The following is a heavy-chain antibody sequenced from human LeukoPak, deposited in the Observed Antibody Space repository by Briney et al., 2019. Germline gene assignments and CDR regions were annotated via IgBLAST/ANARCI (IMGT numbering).Heavy chain of an antibody. V-gene: IGHV3-23*01. Sequence: GGSLRLSCAASGFTFSSYDMTWVRKAPGKGLEWVSGISASGGSTYYAASVKGRFTVSRDKSRNTLSLQMDSLGAEDTAVYYCAIDQRTSSIKGAFDIWGQGTMVTVSS. D-gene: IGHD2-2*01. J-gene: IGHJ3*02. CDR3: AIDQRTSSIKGAFDI. CDR1: GFTFSSYD. CDR2: ISASGGST.